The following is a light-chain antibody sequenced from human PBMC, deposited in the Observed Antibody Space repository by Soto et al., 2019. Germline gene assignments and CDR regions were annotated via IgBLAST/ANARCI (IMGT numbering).Light chain of an antibody. CDR3: HQYGSSRT. V-gene: IGKV3-20*01. CDR2: AAS. J-gene: IGKJ1*01. CDR1: QSVSSNY. Sequence: EIVLTQSPGTLSLSPGERATLSCRASQSVSSNYFAWYQQKAGQAPRLLIYAASNRAAGIPDRFSGSGSGTDFTLTIFRLEPEDFAVYYCHQYGSSRTFGQGTKVEIK.